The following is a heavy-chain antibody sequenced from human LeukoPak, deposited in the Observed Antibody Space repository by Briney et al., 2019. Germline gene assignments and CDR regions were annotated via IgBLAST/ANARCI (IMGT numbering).Heavy chain of an antibody. Sequence: SETLSLTCTVSGGSISSYYWSWIRQPPGKGLEWIGYIYYSGSTNYNPSLKSRVTISVDTSKNQFSLKLSSVTAADTAVYYCASIPLYYYDSSGYYLAEYFQHWGQGTLVIVSS. CDR2: IYYSGST. CDR3: ASIPLYYYDSSGYYLAEYFQH. J-gene: IGHJ1*01. D-gene: IGHD3-22*01. V-gene: IGHV4-59*08. CDR1: GGSISSYY.